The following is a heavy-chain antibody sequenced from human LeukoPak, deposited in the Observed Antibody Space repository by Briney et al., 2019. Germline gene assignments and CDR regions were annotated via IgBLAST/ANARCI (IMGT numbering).Heavy chain of an antibody. J-gene: IGHJ4*02. CDR3: ATGTPFLNYFDY. Sequence: ASVNVSCKVSGYTLTELSMDWVRQAPGKGLEWMGGFDPEDGETIYAQKFQGRVTMTEDTSTDTAYMELSSLRSEDTAVYYCATGTPFLNYFDYWGQGTLVTVSS. CDR1: GYTLTELS. V-gene: IGHV1-24*01. D-gene: IGHD2/OR15-2a*01. CDR2: FDPEDGET.